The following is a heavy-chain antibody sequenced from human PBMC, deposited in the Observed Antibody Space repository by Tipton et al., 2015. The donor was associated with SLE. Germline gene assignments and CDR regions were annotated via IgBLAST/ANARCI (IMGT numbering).Heavy chain of an antibody. J-gene: IGHJ4*02. D-gene: IGHD2-21*02. CDR1: GFTFSTYA. CDR2: IWSDGSNK. Sequence: SLRLSCEASGFTFSTYAMHWVRQAPGKGLEWVAVIWSDGSNKYYADSVEGRFTISRDNSKNILYLQMNSLRAEDTAVYYCVRSDWPYDYWGQGTLVTVSS. CDR3: VRSDWPYDY. V-gene: IGHV3-33*01.